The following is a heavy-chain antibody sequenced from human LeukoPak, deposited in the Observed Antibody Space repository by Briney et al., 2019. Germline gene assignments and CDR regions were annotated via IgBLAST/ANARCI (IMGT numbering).Heavy chain of an antibody. CDR3: AREQQLPPRRGYYYYGMDV. Sequence: PGGSLRLSCAASGFTFGSYGMHWVRQAPGKGLEWVAFIRYDGSNKYYADSVKGRFTISRDNSKNTLYLQMNSLRAEDTAVYYCAREQQLPPRRGYYYYGMDVWGQGTTVTVSS. J-gene: IGHJ6*02. D-gene: IGHD6-13*01. V-gene: IGHV3-30*02. CDR1: GFTFGSYG. CDR2: IRYDGSNK.